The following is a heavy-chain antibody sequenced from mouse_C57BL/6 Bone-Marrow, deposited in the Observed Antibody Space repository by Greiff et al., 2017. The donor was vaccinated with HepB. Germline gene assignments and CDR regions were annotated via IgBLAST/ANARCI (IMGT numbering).Heavy chain of an antibody. J-gene: IGHJ3*01. Sequence: VMLVESGPGLVAPSQSLSITCTVSGFSLPSYGVDWVRQSPGKGLEWLGVIWGVGSTNYNSALKSRLSISKDNSKSQVFLKMNSLQTDDTAMYYCASEGYDGAWFAYWGQGTLVTVSA. V-gene: IGHV2-6*01. CDR1: GFSLPSYG. CDR3: ASEGYDGAWFAY. D-gene: IGHD2-2*01. CDR2: IWGVGST.